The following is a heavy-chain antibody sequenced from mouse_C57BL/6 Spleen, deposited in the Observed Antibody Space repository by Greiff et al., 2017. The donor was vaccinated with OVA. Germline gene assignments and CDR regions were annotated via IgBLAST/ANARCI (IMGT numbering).Heavy chain of an antibody. CDR2: LDPSDSYT. V-gene: IGHV1-50*01. Sequence: QVQLKQPGAELVKPGASVKLSCKASGYTFTSYWMQWVKQRPGQGLEWIGELDPSDSYTNYNQKFKGKATLTVDTSSSTAYMQLSSLTSEDSAVYYCARVGLRQNLDYWGQGTTLTVSS. CDR1: GYTFTSYW. D-gene: IGHD2-4*01. CDR3: ARVGLRQNLDY. J-gene: IGHJ2*01.